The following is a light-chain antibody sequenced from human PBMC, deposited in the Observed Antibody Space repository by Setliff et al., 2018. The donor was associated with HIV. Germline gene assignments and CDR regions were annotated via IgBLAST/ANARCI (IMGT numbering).Light chain of an antibody. Sequence: QSVLTQPRSVSGSPGQSVTISCTGTSSDVGAYDYVSWYQQLPGKAPKLIIFEVSKRPSGVSNRFSGSKSGNTASLTISGLQAEDEADYYCSSYARSTTLLFGGGTKVTVL. CDR1: SSDVGAYDY. V-gene: IGLV2-11*01. CDR2: EVS. CDR3: SSYARSTTLL. J-gene: IGLJ2*01.